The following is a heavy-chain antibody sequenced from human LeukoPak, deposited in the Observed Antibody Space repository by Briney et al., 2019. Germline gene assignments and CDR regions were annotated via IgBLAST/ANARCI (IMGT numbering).Heavy chain of an antibody. CDR2: IKQDGSEK. D-gene: IGHD6-13*01. CDR1: GFTFSSYW. J-gene: IGHJ3*02. CDR3: AKDYWEQQLVEDDAFDI. V-gene: IGHV3-7*01. Sequence: GGSLRLSCAASGFTFSSYWMSWVRQAPGKGLEWVANIKQDGSEKYYVDSVKGRFTISRDNAKNSLYLQMNSLRAEDTAVYYCAKDYWEQQLVEDDAFDIWGQGTMVTVSS.